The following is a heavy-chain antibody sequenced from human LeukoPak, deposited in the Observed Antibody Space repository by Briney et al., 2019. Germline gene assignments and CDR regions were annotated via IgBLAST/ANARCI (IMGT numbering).Heavy chain of an antibody. CDR3: ARGGLGGITAYSNYLFDY. D-gene: IGHD4-11*01. CDR2: IYYSGST. Sequence: PSETLSLTCTVSGGSISNYYWSCIRQPPGEGLEWIGYIYYSGSTNYNPSLKSRVTISIDTSKNQFSLYLTSVTAADTAVYYCARGGLGGITAYSNYLFDYWGQGTLVTVSS. V-gene: IGHV4-59*08. J-gene: IGHJ4*02. CDR1: GGSISNYY.